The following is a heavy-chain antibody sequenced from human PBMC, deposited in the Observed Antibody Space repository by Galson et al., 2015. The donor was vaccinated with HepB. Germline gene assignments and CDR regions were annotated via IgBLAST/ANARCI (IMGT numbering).Heavy chain of an antibody. CDR3: ARALERSREAYNLAS. J-gene: IGHJ4*02. CDR1: GFTFSMYG. Sequence: SLRLSCAASGFTFSMYGMHWVRQAPGKGLEWVADVWNDGSDKYYADSVKGRFTISRDNSKNMVYMQMNSLRAEDTAVYFCARALERSREAYNLASGGQGALVTVSS. V-gene: IGHV3-33*01. D-gene: IGHD5-24*01. CDR2: VWNDGSDK.